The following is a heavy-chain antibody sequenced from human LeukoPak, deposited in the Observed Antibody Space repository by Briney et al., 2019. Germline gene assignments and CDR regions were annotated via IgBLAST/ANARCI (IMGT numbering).Heavy chain of an antibody. J-gene: IGHJ5*02. CDR3: ARYITGTTTSLRGFDP. CDR1: GGSISSGGYY. D-gene: IGHD1-7*01. CDR2: IYYSGSA. Sequence: PSETLSLTCTVSGGSISSGGYYWSWIRQHPGKGLEWIGYIYYSGSAYYNPSLKSRVTISVDTSKNQFSLKLSSVTAADTAVYYCARYITGTTTSLRGFDPWGQGTLVTVSS. V-gene: IGHV4-31*03.